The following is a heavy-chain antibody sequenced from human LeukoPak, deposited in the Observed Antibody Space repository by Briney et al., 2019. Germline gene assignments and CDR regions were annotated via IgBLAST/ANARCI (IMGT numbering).Heavy chain of an antibody. CDR1: GFTFSSYG. V-gene: IGHV3-30*18. CDR2: ISYDGSNK. D-gene: IGHD6-13*01. Sequence: GGSLRLSCAASGFTFSSYGMHWVRQAPGKGLEWVAVISYDGSNKYYADSVKGRFTISRDNSKNTLYLQMSSLRPEDTAVYYCANGGYTSSWHVVDYWGQGSLVTVSS. CDR3: ANGGYTSSWHVVDY. J-gene: IGHJ4*02.